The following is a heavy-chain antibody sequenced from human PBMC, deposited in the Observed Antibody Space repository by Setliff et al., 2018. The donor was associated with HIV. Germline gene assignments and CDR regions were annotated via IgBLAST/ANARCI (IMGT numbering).Heavy chain of an antibody. CDR2: MNPKSGNT. CDR1: GYNFTSHD. CDR3: ARCMGRPDVSDYDDYVDY. Sequence: ASVKVSCKASGYNFTSHDINWVRQAPGQGLEWMGWMNPKSGNTGYARKFQGRVTMTRKTSTSTAYMELRSLRSDDTAVYYCARCMGRPDVSDYDDYVDYWGQGTLVTVSS. D-gene: IGHD5-12*01. J-gene: IGHJ4*02. V-gene: IGHV1-8*01.